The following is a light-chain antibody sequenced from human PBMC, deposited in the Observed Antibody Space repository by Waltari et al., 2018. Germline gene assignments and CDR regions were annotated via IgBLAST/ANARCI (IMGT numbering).Light chain of an antibody. CDR2: KAS. CDR1: QSIDIW. Sequence: ITCRASQSIDIWFAWYQQKPGKAPKLLIYKASTLERGVPSRFSGSGSGTEFTLTISSLQPDDFATYYCQQYNIYWTFGQGTKVEIK. V-gene: IGKV1-5*03. CDR3: QQYNIYWT. J-gene: IGKJ1*01.